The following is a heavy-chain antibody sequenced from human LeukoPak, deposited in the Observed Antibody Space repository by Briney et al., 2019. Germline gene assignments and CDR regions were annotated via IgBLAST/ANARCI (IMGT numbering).Heavy chain of an antibody. D-gene: IGHD2-15*01. CDR1: GGSISSSSYY. CDR2: IYYSGST. V-gene: IGHV4-39*07. J-gene: IGHJ4*02. Sequence: PSETLSLTCTVSGGSISSSSYYWGWIRQPPGTGLEWIGSIYYSGSTYYNPSLKSRVTISVDTSKNQFSLKLSSVTAADTAVYYCARYYCGGGSCSHFDYWGQGTLVTVSS. CDR3: ARYYCGGGSCSHFDY.